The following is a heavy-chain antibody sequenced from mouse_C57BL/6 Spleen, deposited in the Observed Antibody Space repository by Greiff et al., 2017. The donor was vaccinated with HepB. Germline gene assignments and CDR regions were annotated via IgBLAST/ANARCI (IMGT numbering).Heavy chain of an antibody. Sequence: VQLQQSGAELVRPGASVTLSCKASGYTFTDYEMHWVKQTPVHGLEWIGAIDPETGGTAYNQKFKGKAILTADKSSSTAYMELRSLTSEDSAVYYCTRRGTVVLSWYFDVWGTGTTVTVSS. CDR1: GYTFTDYE. CDR3: TRRGTVVLSWYFDV. D-gene: IGHD1-1*01. V-gene: IGHV1-15*01. CDR2: IDPETGGT. J-gene: IGHJ1*03.